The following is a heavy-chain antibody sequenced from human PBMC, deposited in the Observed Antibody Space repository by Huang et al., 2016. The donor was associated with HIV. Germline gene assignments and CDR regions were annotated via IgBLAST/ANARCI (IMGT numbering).Heavy chain of an antibody. D-gene: IGHD3-3*01. J-gene: IGHJ4*01. CDR3: VRAREKGYDFWSGYRY. Sequence: EVELAESGGGSVRPGQSLRLSCVGSGFIFSDYSMHWVGQIPGKGVRWVARIESDGSSRSDADSVKGRFTGYRDNARNTVYLQMSSLRVDDTAVYYCVRAREKGYDFWSGYRYWGQGAQVTVSS. V-gene: IGHV3-74*02. CDR2: IESDGSSR. CDR1: GFIFSDYS.